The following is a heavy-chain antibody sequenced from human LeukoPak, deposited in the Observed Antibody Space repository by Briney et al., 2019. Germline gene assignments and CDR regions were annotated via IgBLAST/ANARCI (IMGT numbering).Heavy chain of an antibody. V-gene: IGHV3-30*03. J-gene: IGHJ6*02. CDR1: GFSFSTYD. D-gene: IGHD6-19*01. Sequence: PGRSLRLSCAASGFSFSTYDMHWVRQAPGKGLEWLAYISYNGDKKYYADSVEGRFTISRDNAKNSLYLQMNSLRAEDTAVYYCARFGQATFIAVAGFYGMDVWGQGTTVTVSS. CDR2: ISYNGDKK. CDR3: ARFGQATFIAVAGFYGMDV.